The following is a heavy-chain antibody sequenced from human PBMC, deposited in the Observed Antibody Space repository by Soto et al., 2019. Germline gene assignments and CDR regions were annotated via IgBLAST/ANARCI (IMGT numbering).Heavy chain of an antibody. CDR3: ARDRMVRGYRPYSWFDP. J-gene: IGHJ5*02. Sequence: AAVKVSCKASGYTFTSYGISWVRQAPGQGLEWMGWISAYNGNTNYAQKLQGRVTMTTDTSTSTDYMELRSLRSDDTAVYYCARDRMVRGYRPYSWFDPWGQGTLVTVSS. CDR1: GYTFTSYG. V-gene: IGHV1-18*01. CDR2: ISAYNGNT. D-gene: IGHD3-10*01.